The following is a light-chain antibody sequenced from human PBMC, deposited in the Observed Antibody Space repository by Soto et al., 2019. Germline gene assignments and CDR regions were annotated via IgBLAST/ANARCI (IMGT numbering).Light chain of an antibody. Sequence: DIPMTQSPSSLSASIGDRVTITCRASQDISNYLAWYQQKPGNVPKLLIYAASTLQSGVPSRFSGSGSGTDFTLTISSLQPEDVAAYYCQKYNSATWTFGQGTKLEIK. J-gene: IGKJ1*01. V-gene: IGKV1-27*01. CDR1: QDISNY. CDR3: QKYNSATWT. CDR2: AAS.